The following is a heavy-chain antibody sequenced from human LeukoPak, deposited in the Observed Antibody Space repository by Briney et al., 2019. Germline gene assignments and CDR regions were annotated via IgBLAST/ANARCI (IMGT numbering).Heavy chain of an antibody. D-gene: IGHD3-10*01. CDR2: ISSTSSTT. V-gene: IGHV3-48*02. CDR3: ARDLWFGESPLYYFDY. J-gene: IGHJ4*02. CDR1: GFTFSSHS. Sequence: PGGSLRHSCAASGFTFSSHSMNWVRQAPGKGLEWVTYISSTSSTTNYADSVKGRFTISRDNAKNSLYLQMNSLRDEDTAVYYCARDLWFGESPLYYFDYWGQGTLVTVSS.